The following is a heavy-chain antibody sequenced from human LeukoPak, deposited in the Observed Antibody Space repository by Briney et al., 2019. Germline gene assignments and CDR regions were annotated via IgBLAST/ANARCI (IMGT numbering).Heavy chain of an antibody. Sequence: GGSPRLSCTASGFTFGDYALSWFRQAPGKGLEWVGFIRSKAYDGTTEYAASVKGRFTISRNDSKCIAYLQMNSLKTEDTAVYYCTSAPRRYYYYNSGYYYPHWGQGTLVTVSS. CDR3: TSAPRRYYYYNSGYYYPH. CDR1: GFTFGDYA. D-gene: IGHD3-22*01. CDR2: IRSKAYDGTT. J-gene: IGHJ4*02. V-gene: IGHV3-49*03.